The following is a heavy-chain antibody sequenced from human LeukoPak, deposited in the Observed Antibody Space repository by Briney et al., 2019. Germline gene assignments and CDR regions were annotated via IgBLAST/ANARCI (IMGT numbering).Heavy chain of an antibody. J-gene: IGHJ4*02. CDR3: AKGHCSGGACYRFDY. V-gene: IGHV3-33*03. CDR2: IWYDGSNK. D-gene: IGHD2-15*01. CDR1: GFTFSSYD. Sequence: GGSLRLSCAASGFTFSSYDMHWVRQAPGKGLEWVAVIWYDGSNKYYADSVKGRFTISRDKSRNTLYLQMNSLRAEDTAVYFCAKGHCSGGACYRFDYWGQGTLVTVSS.